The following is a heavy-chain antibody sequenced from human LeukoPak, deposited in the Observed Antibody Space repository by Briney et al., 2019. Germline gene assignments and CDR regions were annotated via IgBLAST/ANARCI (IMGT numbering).Heavy chain of an antibody. Sequence: PGGSLRLSCAASGFTFSSYAMSWVRQAPGKGLEWVSAISGSGGSTYYADSVKGRFTISRDNTKNSLYLQMNSLRAEDMALYYCAKDSSGYPYYMDVWGKGTTVTVSS. CDR2: ISGSGGST. J-gene: IGHJ6*03. CDR3: AKDSSGYPYYMDV. CDR1: GFTFSSYA. D-gene: IGHD6-19*01. V-gene: IGHV3-23*01.